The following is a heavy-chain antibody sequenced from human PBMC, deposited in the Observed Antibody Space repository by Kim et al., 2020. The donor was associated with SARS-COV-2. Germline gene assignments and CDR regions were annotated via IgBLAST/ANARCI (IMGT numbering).Heavy chain of an antibody. D-gene: IGHD1-26*01. CDR3: AKKIVGGTTYYGMDV. CDR2: IIPIFNRG. V-gene: IGHV1-69*13. CDR1: GGTFSTHA. J-gene: IGHJ6*02. Sequence: SVKVSCKTSGGTFSTHAISWVRQAPGQGLEWMGGIIPIFNRGNYEQKFEGRVTITADESTSTAYMEMSSLRSEDTAVYYCAKKIVGGTTYYGMDVWGQG.